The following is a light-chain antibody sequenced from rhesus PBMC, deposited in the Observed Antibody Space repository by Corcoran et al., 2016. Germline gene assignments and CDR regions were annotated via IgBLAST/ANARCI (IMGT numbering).Light chain of an antibody. CDR2: GAS. CDR3: YQHSSGYS. J-gene: IGKJ2*01. V-gene: IGKV3-10*01. CDR1: QSVSSY. Sequence: QVILTQSPATLSLSPGERATLSCRASQSVSSYLAWYQQKPGQAPRLLIYGASSRATGIPDRFSGSGSGTDFPLTFSSLGPEDVGVYHCYQHSSGYSFGQGTKVEIK.